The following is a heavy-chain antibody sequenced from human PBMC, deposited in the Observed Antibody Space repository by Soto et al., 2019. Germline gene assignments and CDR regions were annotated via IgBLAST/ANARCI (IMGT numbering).Heavy chain of an antibody. J-gene: IGHJ4*02. CDR1: DGSCPSCSYY. CDR3: ARHSKGRVPVDY. D-gene: IGHD2-2*01. Sequence: PDGSCPSCSYYWGWIRQPPGKGLEWIGSIYYSGSTYYNPSLKSRVTISVDTSKNQFSLKLSSVTAADTAVYYCARHSKGRVPVDYWGQGTLVTVSS. V-gene: IGHV4-39*01. CDR2: IYYSGST.